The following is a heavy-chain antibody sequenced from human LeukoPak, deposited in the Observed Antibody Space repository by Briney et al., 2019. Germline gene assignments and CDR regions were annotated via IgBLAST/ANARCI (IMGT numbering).Heavy chain of an antibody. Sequence: GGSLRLSCAASGFFVSNNYMSWVRQAPGKGLEWVSVLYSGGSTYYADSVKGRFTISRDNSKNTLYLQMNSLRAEDTAVYYCARDRVPSSSWWEDYYYGMDVWGQGTTVTVSS. V-gene: IGHV3-53*01. J-gene: IGHJ6*02. CDR1: GFFVSNNY. D-gene: IGHD6-13*01. CDR3: ARDRVPSSSWWEDYYYGMDV. CDR2: LYSGGST.